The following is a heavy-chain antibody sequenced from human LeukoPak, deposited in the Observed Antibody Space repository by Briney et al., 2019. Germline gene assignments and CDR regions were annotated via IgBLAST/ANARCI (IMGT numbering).Heavy chain of an antibody. Sequence: PGGSLRLSCAASGFTFSNAWMSWVRQAPGKGLEWVGRIKSKTDGGTTDYAAPVKGRFTISRDDSKNTLYLQMNSLRAEDTAVYYCARGLGGYYDSSGYFDCWGQGTLVTVSS. D-gene: IGHD3-22*01. V-gene: IGHV3-15*01. CDR1: GFTFSNAW. CDR2: IKSKTDGGTT. J-gene: IGHJ4*02. CDR3: ARGLGGYYDSSGYFDC.